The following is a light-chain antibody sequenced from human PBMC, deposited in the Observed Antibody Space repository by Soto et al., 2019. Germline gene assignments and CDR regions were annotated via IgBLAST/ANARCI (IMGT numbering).Light chain of an antibody. Sequence: QSALTQPPSASGSPGQSVTISCTGTSSDVGGYNYVSWYQQHPGKAPKLMIYEVSKRPSGVPDRFSGSKSGNTASLTVSGLQAEDEADYYCSSYAGSNNVVFGGATKLPVL. CDR2: EVS. V-gene: IGLV2-8*01. J-gene: IGLJ2*01. CDR3: SSYAGSNNVV. CDR1: SSDVGGYNY.